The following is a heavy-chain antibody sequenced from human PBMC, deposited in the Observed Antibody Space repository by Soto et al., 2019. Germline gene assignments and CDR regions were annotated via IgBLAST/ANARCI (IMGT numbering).Heavy chain of an antibody. CDR2: VNPDDSDA. CDR1: GYTFSNYL. V-gene: IGHV5-51*01. CDR3: AKASREYNYANWFDT. D-gene: IGHD3-16*01. Sequence: GESLKISCKGSGYTFSNYLIAWVRQMPGKGLEWMGIVNPDDSDATYSPSFRGQVVLSADKAIATAYLQLRALKASDSAIYYCAKASREYNYANWFDTWGQGTLVTVSS. J-gene: IGHJ5*02.